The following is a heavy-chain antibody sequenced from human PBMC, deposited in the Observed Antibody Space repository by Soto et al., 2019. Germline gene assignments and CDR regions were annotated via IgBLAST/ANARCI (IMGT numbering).Heavy chain of an antibody. D-gene: IGHD6-19*01. CDR3: ARLSSGAPRWFDP. CDR2: IYYSGST. V-gene: IGHV4-59*08. Sequence: SETLSLTCTVTGGSISSNYWRWIRQPPRKGLEWIGYIYYSGSTNYNPSLKSQVTISVDTTKNQFSLKLSSVTAADTAVYYCARLSSGAPRWFDPWGQGILVT. J-gene: IGHJ5*02. CDR1: GGSISSNY.